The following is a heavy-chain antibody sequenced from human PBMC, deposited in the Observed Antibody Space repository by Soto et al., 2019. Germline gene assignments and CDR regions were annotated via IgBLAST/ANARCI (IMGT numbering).Heavy chain of an antibody. J-gene: IGHJ6*02. CDR3: ARDLRLRFVGWFERNTRTYSYYVWTS. CDR2: ISAYNGNT. Sequence: QVQLVQSGAEVKKPGASVKVSCKASGYTFTSYGISWVRQAPGQGLEWMGWISAYNGNTNYTQKLQGRVTMTTDTSKSAAYMELRSLRSDDTAVYYCARDLRLRFVGWFERNTRTYSYYVWTSGAKGPRSPSP. D-gene: IGHD3-3*01. V-gene: IGHV1-18*01. CDR1: GYTFTSYG.